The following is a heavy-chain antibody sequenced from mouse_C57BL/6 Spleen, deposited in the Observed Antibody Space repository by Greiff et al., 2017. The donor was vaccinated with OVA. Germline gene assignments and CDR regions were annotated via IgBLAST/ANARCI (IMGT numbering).Heavy chain of an antibody. CDR3: ARAGGEGWYFDV. CDR2: IYPGDGDT. J-gene: IGHJ1*03. Sequence: VQLQQSGAELVKPGASVKISCKASGYAFSSYWMNWVKQRPGKGLEWIGTIYPGDGDTNYNGKFKGKATLTADKSSSTAYMQLSSLTSEDSAVYFCARAGGEGWYFDVWGTGTTVTVSS. V-gene: IGHV1-80*01. CDR1: GYAFSSYW.